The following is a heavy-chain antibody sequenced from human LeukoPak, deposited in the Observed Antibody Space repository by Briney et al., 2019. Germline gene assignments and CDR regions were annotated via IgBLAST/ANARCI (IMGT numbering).Heavy chain of an antibody. CDR1: GGSISSGGYY. D-gene: IGHD3-3*01. Sequence: PSETLSLTCTISGGSISSGGYYWSWIRQHPGKGLEWIGYIYYSGSTYYNPSLKSRVTISVDTSKNQFSLKLSSVTAADTAVYYCAREWLLFRGFDPWGQGTLVTVSS. V-gene: IGHV4-31*03. J-gene: IGHJ5*02. CDR3: AREWLLFRGFDP. CDR2: IYYSGST.